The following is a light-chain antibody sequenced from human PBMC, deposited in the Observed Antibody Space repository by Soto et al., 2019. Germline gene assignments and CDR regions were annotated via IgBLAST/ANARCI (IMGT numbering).Light chain of an antibody. CDR2: DNS. Sequence: QSVLTQPPSVSAAPGQKVTISCSGSSSNIGNNYVSWYQHLPGTAPKLLISDNSERPSGIPDRFSGSKSGTSATLGITGLQTGAEADYYCGTWDSSLSAVVFGGGTKVTVL. J-gene: IGLJ2*01. CDR3: GTWDSSLSAVV. CDR1: SSNIGNNY. V-gene: IGLV1-51*01.